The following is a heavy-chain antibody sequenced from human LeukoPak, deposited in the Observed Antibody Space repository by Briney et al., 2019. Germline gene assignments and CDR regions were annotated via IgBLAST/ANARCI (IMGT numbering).Heavy chain of an antibody. Sequence: SETLSLTCTVSGGSISSYYWSWIRQPPGKGLEWIGYISYSGSTNYNPSLKSRVTISIDTSKNQFSLKLRSVTAADTAKYYCARQGYDILTGYIDAFDIWGQGTMVTVSS. CDR3: ARQGYDILTGYIDAFDI. D-gene: IGHD3-9*01. CDR1: GGSISSYY. J-gene: IGHJ3*02. CDR2: ISYSGST. V-gene: IGHV4-59*08.